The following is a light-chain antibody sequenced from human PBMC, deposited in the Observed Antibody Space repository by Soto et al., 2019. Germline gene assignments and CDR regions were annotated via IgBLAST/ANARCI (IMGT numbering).Light chain of an antibody. CDR3: QQSYSNPPYT. CDR1: QSISSY. J-gene: IGKJ2*01. Sequence: DIQMTQSPSSLSASVGDRDNIPCRASQSISSYLNWYSQKPGKAPMLLIFAASILQSGVPSRFSGSGSVTDFTLTISRLLPEDFATYYCQQSYSNPPYTFGQGTKLEIK. V-gene: IGKV1-39*01. CDR2: AAS.